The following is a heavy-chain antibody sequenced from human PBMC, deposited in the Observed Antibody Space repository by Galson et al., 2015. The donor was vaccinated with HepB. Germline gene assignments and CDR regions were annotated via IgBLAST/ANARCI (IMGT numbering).Heavy chain of an antibody. CDR3: AHGYYDILTGYYNPYYFDY. V-gene: IGHV2-5*02. CDR2: IYWDDDK. D-gene: IGHD3-9*01. Sequence: PALVKPTQTLTLTCTISGFSLSTSGVGVGWIRQPPGKALEWLALIYWDDDKRYSPSLKSRLTITKDTSKNQVVLTMTNMDPVDTATYYCAHGYYDILTGYYNPYYFDYWGQGTLVTVSS. CDR1: GFSLSTSGVG. J-gene: IGHJ4*02.